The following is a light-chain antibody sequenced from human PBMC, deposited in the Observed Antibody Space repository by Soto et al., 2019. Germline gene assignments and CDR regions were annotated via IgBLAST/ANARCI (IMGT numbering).Light chain of an antibody. J-gene: IGKJ1*01. CDR2: GAS. Sequence: EIVLTQSPGTLSLSPGERATLSCRASQSVSSSYLAWYQQKPGQAPRLLIYGASSRATGIPDRFSGSGSGTDFILTISRLEPDDFAVYYGQQYGSSPPTFGQGTKVEIK. CDR3: QQYGSSPPT. V-gene: IGKV3-20*01. CDR1: QSVSSSY.